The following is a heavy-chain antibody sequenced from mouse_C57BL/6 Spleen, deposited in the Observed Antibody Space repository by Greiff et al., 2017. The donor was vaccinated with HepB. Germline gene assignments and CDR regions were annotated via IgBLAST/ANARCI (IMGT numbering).Heavy chain of an antibody. V-gene: IGHV1-4*01. Sequence: QVQLKQSGAELARPGASVKMSCKASGYTFTSYTMHWVKQRPGQGLEWIGYINPSSGYTKYNQKFKDKATLTADKSSSTAYMQLSSLTSEDSAVYYCATVYYGYDVFAYWGQGTLVTVSA. D-gene: IGHD2-2*01. CDR3: ATVYYGYDVFAY. CDR1: GYTFTSYT. J-gene: IGHJ3*01. CDR2: INPSSGYT.